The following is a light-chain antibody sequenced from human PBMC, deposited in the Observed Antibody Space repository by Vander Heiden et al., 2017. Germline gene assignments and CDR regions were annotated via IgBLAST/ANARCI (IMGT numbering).Light chain of an antibody. V-gene: IGLV1-40*01. J-gene: IGLJ2*01. CDR1: SSNIGAGYD. Sequence: QSVLTQPPSVSGAPGQRLTISCSGSSSNIGAGYDVYWYQQIPGTTPKLLISGTGNRPSGVPDRFSGSKSGTSASLTITELQAEDEADYYCQSYDNSMSGVVFGGGTKLTVL. CDR3: QSYDNSMSGVV. CDR2: GTG.